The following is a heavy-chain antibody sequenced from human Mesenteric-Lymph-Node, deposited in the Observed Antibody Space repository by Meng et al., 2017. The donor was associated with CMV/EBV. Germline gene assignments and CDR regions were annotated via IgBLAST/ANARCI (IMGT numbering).Heavy chain of an antibody. D-gene: IGHD4-17*01. CDR3: ARGGYGDFYFDY. CDR2: IYYSGNT. Sequence: CSVSGASISSGGHYWIWVRQHPGKGLEWIGYIYYSGNTHYNPSLKSRVTISVDTSKNQLSLELSSVTAADTAVYYCARGGYGDFYFDYWGQGTLVTVSS. CDR1: GASISSGGHY. J-gene: IGHJ4*02. V-gene: IGHV4-31*03.